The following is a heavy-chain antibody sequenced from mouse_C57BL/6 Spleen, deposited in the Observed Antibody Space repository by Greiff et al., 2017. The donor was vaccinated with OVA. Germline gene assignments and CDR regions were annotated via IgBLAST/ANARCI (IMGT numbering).Heavy chain of an antibody. CDR1: GYAFSSSW. J-gene: IGHJ2*01. V-gene: IGHV1-82*01. CDR3: ARALDGSTGYFDY. Sequence: VKLMESGPELVKPGASVKISCKASGYAFSSSWMNWVKQRPGKGLEWIGRIYPGDGDTNYNGKFKGKATLTADKSSSTAYMQLSSLTSEDSAVYFCARALDGSTGYFDYWGQGTTLTVSS. CDR2: IYPGDGDT. D-gene: IGHD2-3*01.